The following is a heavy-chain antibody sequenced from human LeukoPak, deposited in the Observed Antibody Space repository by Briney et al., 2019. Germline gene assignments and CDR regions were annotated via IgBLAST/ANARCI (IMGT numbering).Heavy chain of an antibody. D-gene: IGHD6-13*01. CDR3: AKDRETTASGTFDF. CDR1: GFTFNNYG. V-gene: IGHV3-30*18. Sequence: PGGSLRLSCAASGFTFNNYGMHYVRQAPGKGLEWVAVISDDGRNKNYADSVKGRFTTSRDSSNNTLYLQMNSLRAEDTGVYFCAKDRETTASGTFDFRGQGTLVTVSS. CDR2: ISDDGRNK. J-gene: IGHJ4*02.